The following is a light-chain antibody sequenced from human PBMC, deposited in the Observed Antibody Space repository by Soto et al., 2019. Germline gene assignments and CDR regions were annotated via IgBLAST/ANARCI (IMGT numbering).Light chain of an antibody. CDR3: SSYAGSNNLV. V-gene: IGLV2-8*01. J-gene: IGLJ3*02. Sequence: QSALTQPPSASGSPGQSGTISCTGTSSDVGGYNYVSWYQQHPGKAPKLMIYEVSKRPSGVPDRFSGSKSGNTASLTVSGIQAEDEAAYYCSSYAGSNNLVFGGGTKLTVL. CDR2: EVS. CDR1: SSDVGGYNY.